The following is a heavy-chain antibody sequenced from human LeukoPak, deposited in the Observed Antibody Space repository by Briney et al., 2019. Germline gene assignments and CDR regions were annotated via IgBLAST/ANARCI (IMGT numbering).Heavy chain of an antibody. J-gene: IGHJ4*02. CDR3: ARQYSGSSGYHNY. Sequence: SETLSLTCTVSGGSISSYYWSWIRQPPGKGLEWIGSIYYSGSTYYNPSLKSRVTISVDTSKNQFSLKLSSVTAADTAVYYCARQYSGSSGYHNYWGQGTLVTVSS. D-gene: IGHD3-22*01. CDR1: GGSISSYY. CDR2: IYYSGST. V-gene: IGHV4-39*01.